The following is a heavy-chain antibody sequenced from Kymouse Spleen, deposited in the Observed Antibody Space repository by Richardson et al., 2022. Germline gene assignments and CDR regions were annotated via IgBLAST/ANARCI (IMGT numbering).Heavy chain of an antibody. J-gene: IGHJ3*02. CDR2: ISSSSSYI. CDR1: GFTFSSYS. Sequence: EVQLVESGGGLVKPGGSLRLSCAASGFTFSSYSMNWVRQAPGKGLEWVSSISSSSSYIYYADSVKGRFTISRDNAKNSLYLQMNSLRAEDTAVYYCAREWERAYAFDIWGQGTMVTVSS. V-gene: IGHV3-21*03. CDR3: AREWERAYAFDI. D-gene: IGHD1-26*01.